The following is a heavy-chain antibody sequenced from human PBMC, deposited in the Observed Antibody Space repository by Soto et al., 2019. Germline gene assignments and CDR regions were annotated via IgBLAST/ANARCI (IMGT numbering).Heavy chain of an antibody. CDR2: IKSKINGGTT. J-gene: IGHJ5*02. CDR3: TTDDPINRS. CDR1: GFTFNNAW. V-gene: IGHV3-15*01. Sequence: EVQLVESGGGLVKPGGSLRVSCAASGFTFNNAWMSWVRQAPGKGLEWVGRIKSKINGGTTDYAAPVKGRFTISRDDSKNTLYLQMNSLKTEDTAVYYCTTDDPINRSWGQGTLVTVSS.